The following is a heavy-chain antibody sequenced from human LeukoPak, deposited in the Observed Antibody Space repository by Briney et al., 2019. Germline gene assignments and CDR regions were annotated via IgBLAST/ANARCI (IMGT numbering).Heavy chain of an antibody. CDR2: IIPIFGTA. Sequence: ASVKVSCKASGGTSNNYPISWVRQAPGQGLEWMGGIIPIFGTANYAQKFQGRVTITADKSTSTAYMELSSLRSEDTAVYYCARGLYSSSSYYYYYMDVWGKGTTVTVSS. V-gene: IGHV1-69*06. J-gene: IGHJ6*03. CDR1: GGTSNNYP. CDR3: ARGLYSSSSYYYYYMDV. D-gene: IGHD6-6*01.